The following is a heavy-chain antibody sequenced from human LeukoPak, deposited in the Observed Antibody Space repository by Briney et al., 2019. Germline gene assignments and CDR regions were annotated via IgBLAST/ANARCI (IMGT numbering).Heavy chain of an antibody. D-gene: IGHD4-23*01. Sequence: GGSLRLSCAASGFTFSSYAMTWVRQAPGKGLEWVSYISGSSDTTYYADSVKGRFTISRDNSKTTLYLQMNSLRAEDTAVYYCAKDRYTYGNNGHWGQGTLVTVSS. J-gene: IGHJ4*02. CDR1: GFTFSSYA. CDR2: ISGSSDTT. V-gene: IGHV3-23*01. CDR3: AKDRYTYGNNGH.